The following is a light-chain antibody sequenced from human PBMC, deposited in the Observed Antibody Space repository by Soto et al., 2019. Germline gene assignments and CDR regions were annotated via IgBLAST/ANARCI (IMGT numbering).Light chain of an antibody. Sequence: QSVLTQPPSASGTPGQRVTISCSGSSSNIGSNTVNWYQQLPGTAPKLLIYSNNQRPSGVPDRFSGSKSGTSASLAISGLQSEDEADYYCAAWDDSLNGPLYVFGTGTKVTGL. CDR2: SNN. CDR3: AAWDDSLNGPLYV. V-gene: IGLV1-44*01. J-gene: IGLJ1*01. CDR1: SSNIGSNT.